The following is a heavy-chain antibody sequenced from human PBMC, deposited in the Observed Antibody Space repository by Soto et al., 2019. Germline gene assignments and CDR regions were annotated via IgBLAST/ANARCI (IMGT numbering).Heavy chain of an antibody. D-gene: IGHD3-3*01. CDR3: AKSYYDFWSGYYNYGMDV. V-gene: IGHV1-3*01. CDR2: INAGNGNT. CDR1: GYTFTSYA. Sequence: ASVKVSCKXSGYTFTSYAMHWVRQAPGQRLEWMGWINAGNGNTKYSQKFQGRVTITRDTSASTAYMELSSLRSEDTAVYYCAKSYYDFWSGYYNYGMDVWGQGTTVTVSS. J-gene: IGHJ6*02.